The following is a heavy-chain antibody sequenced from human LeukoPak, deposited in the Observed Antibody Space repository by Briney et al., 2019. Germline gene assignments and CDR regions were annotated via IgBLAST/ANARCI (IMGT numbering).Heavy chain of an antibody. V-gene: IGHV3-21*01. CDR1: GFTFSSYR. J-gene: IGHJ4*02. D-gene: IGHD2-15*01. CDR3: AKCSGGSYYHSDDY. Sequence: GGSLRLSCAASGFTFSSYRTNWVRQAPGKGLEWVSSISSSGSYRYYADSVKGRFTISRDNAKKSLYLQMNSLRAEDTAVYYCAKCSGGSYYHSDDYWGQGTLVTVSS. CDR2: ISSSGSYR.